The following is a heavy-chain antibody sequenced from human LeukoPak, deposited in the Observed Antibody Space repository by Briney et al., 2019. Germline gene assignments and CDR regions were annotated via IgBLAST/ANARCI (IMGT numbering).Heavy chain of an antibody. CDR2: ISGSGGST. CDR1: GFTFSSYS. V-gene: IGHV3-23*01. Sequence: GGSLRLSCAASGFTFSSYSMNWVRQAPGKGLEWVSAISGSGGSTYYADSVKGRFTISRDNSKNTLYLQMNSLRAEDTAVYYCAKGGEYSSSYYFDYWGQGTLVTVSS. J-gene: IGHJ4*02. D-gene: IGHD6-6*01. CDR3: AKGGEYSSSYYFDY.